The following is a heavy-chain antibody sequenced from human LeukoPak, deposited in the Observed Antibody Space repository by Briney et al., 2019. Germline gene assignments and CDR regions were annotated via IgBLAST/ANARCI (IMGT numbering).Heavy chain of an antibody. Sequence: PSETLSLTCTVSGGSISSYYWSWIRQPPGKGLEWIGYISYSGSTNYNPSVKSRVTISVDRSKNQFSLKLSSVTAADTAVYYCARDFDYWGQGTLVTVSS. J-gene: IGHJ4*02. CDR3: ARDFDY. CDR1: GGSISSYY. CDR2: ISYSGST. V-gene: IGHV4-59*01.